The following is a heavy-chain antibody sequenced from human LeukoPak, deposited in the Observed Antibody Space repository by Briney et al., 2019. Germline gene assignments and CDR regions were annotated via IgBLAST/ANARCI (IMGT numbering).Heavy chain of an antibody. J-gene: IGHJ4*02. V-gene: IGHV3-66*01. CDR3: ARGPGYCSSTSCFLDY. Sequence: GGSLRLSCVASGFTFSSYVMSWVRQAPGKGLEWVSLIYSGGSTYYADSVKGRFTISRDNSKNTLYLQMNSLRAEDTAVYYCARGPGYCSSTSCFLDYWGQGTLVTVSS. CDR1: GFTFSSYV. CDR2: IYSGGST. D-gene: IGHD2-2*01.